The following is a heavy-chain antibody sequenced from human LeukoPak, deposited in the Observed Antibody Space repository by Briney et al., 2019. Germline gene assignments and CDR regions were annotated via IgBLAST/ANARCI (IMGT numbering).Heavy chain of an antibody. CDR3: ASSSGWTNLDY. CDR1: GGSVSSSY. CDR2: IYYTGST. J-gene: IGHJ4*02. Sequence: SETLSLTCTVSGGSVSSSYWSWIRQPPGKGLEWIGFIYYTGSTNYNPSLKSRVTISVDTSKNQFSLKLSSVTAADTAVYYCASSSGWTNLDYWGQGTLVTDSS. D-gene: IGHD6-19*01. V-gene: IGHV4-59*02.